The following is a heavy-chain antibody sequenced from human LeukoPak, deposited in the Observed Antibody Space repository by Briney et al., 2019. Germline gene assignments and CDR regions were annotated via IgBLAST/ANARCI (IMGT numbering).Heavy chain of an antibody. Sequence: GGSLRLSCAASGFTFSSYEMNWVRQAQGKGLEWISYISTSGSTTYYADSVKGRFTISRDNAKNSLYLQMNSLRAEDTAVYCCARAYTFGGVIVAFDYWGQGTLVTVSS. J-gene: IGHJ4*02. D-gene: IGHD3-16*02. V-gene: IGHV3-48*03. CDR1: GFTFSSYE. CDR3: ARAYTFGGVIVAFDY. CDR2: ISTSGSTT.